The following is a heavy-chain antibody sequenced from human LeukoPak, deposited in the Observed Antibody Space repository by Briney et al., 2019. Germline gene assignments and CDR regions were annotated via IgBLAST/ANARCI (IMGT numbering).Heavy chain of an antibody. D-gene: IGHD3-3*01. J-gene: IGHJ3*02. V-gene: IGHV3-53*01. CDR1: GFNVSNNY. Sequence: GGSLRLSCAASGFNVSNNYMTWVRQAPGKGLEWVSLIYSSGSTYYADSVKGRFTISRDNSKNTLYLQMNSLRAEDTAVYYCAKDDERITIFGVVIPDAFDIWGQGTMVTVSS. CDR2: IYSSGST. CDR3: AKDDERITIFGVVIPDAFDI.